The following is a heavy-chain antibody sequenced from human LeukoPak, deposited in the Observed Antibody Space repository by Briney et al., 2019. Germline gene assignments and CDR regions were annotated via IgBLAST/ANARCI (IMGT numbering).Heavy chain of an antibody. D-gene: IGHD2-2*03. CDR1: GFTFSSYE. Sequence: PGGSVRLSCEASGFTFSSYEMNWLRQAPGKGLEWVGYISNSGDTMYYADSVQGRFTISRDNSKSSLYLQMNSLRAEDTDLYYCARGGYRDSTICYVFNAFDIWGQGTTVTVSS. CDR3: ARGGYRDSTICYVFNAFDI. CDR2: ISNSGDTM. J-gene: IGHJ3*02. V-gene: IGHV3-48*03.